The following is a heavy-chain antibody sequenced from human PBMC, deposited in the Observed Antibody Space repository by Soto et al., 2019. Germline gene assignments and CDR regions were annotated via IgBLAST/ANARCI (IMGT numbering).Heavy chain of an antibody. J-gene: IGHJ4*02. D-gene: IGHD6-19*01. CDR3: ARGPWGGGIAVAGTGFDS. V-gene: IGHV4-61*01. Sequence: SETLSLTCTVSGGSVSSGSYYWSWIRQPPGKGLEWIGYIYYSGSTNYNPSLKSRVTISVDTSKNQFSLKLSSVTAADTAVYYCARGPWGGGIAVAGTGFDSWGQGTLVTVSS. CDR1: GGSVSSGSYY. CDR2: IYYSGST.